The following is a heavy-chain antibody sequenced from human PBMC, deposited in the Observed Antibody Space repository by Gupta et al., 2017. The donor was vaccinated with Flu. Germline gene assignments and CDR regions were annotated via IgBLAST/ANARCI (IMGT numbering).Heavy chain of an antibody. CDR3: AKGPEAASSTFDY. J-gene: IGHJ4*02. CDR2: ISYDGSNK. CDR1: GFTFSSYG. Sequence: QVQLVESGGGVVQPGRSLRLSCAASGFTFSSYGMHWVRQAPGKGLEWVAVISYDGSNKYYADSVKGRFTISRDNSKNTLYLQMNSLRAEDTAVYYCAKGPEAASSTFDYWGQGTLVTVSS. V-gene: IGHV3-30*18. D-gene: IGHD2-15*01.